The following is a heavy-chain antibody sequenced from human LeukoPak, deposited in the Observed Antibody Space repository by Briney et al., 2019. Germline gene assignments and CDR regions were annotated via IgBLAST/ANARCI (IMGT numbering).Heavy chain of an antibody. CDR2: ISSLSPPAI. CDR1: GFTFSDCY. J-gene: IGHJ4*02. Sequence: GGSLRLSCAGSGFTFSDCYMSWIRQAPGKGLEWVSLISSLSPPAISYGDSVKGRFTTSRDDVKNSLFLQMSSLRVEDTAMYYCAGHARGSYLVHWGQGILVTVSA. V-gene: IGHV3-11*01. CDR3: AGHARGSYLVH.